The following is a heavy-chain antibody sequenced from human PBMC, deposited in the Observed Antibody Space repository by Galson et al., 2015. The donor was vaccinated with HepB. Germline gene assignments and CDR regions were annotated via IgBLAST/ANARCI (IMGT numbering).Heavy chain of an antibody. CDR1: GFTFSSYA. V-gene: IGHV3-23*01. D-gene: IGHD6-13*01. J-gene: IGHJ4*02. CDR3: AKPGIAAAGPFDY. Sequence: SLRLSCAASGFTFSSYAMSWVRQAPGKGLEWVSAISGSGGSTYYADSVKSRFTISRDNSKNTLYLQMNSLRAEDTAVYYCAKPGIAAAGPFDYWGQGTLVTVSS. CDR2: ISGSGGST.